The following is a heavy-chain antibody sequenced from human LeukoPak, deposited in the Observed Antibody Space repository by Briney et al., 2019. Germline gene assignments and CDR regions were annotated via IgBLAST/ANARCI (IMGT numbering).Heavy chain of an antibody. Sequence: PSETLSLTCTVSGGSISSGGYYWSWIRQPPGKGLEWIGEINHSGSTNYNPSLKSRVTISVDTSKNQFSLKLSSVTAADTAVYYCAGTSNASYSSGWYYWGQGTLVTVSS. CDR1: GGSISSGGYY. J-gene: IGHJ4*02. CDR2: INHSGST. V-gene: IGHV4-39*07. CDR3: AGTSNASYSSGWYY. D-gene: IGHD6-19*01.